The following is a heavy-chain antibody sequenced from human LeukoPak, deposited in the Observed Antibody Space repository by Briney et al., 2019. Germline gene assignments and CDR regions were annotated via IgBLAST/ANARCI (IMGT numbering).Heavy chain of an antibody. CDR1: GFTFSSYS. D-gene: IGHD1-26*01. J-gene: IGHJ6*03. V-gene: IGHV3-21*01. Sequence: PGGSLRLSCAASGFTFSSYSMNWVRQAPGKGLEWVSSINSRSNYIYYADSVKGRFTISRDNAKNSLYLQMNSLRAEDTAVYYCARDRAEGLWELLNYYYYYMDVWGKGTTVTVSS. CDR3: ARDRAEGLWELLNYYYYYMDV. CDR2: INSRSNYI.